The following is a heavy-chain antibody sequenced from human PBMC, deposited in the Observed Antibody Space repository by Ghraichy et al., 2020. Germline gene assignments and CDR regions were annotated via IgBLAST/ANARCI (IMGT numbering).Heavy chain of an antibody. CDR2: ISYDGRNK. D-gene: IGHD6-13*01. J-gene: IGHJ6*02. Sequence: GGSLRLSCAASGFTFSTYGMHWVRQAPGKGLEWVAVISYDGRNKFYADSVKGRFTISRDNSKNTLYLQMYSLGAEDTAVYYCAKDDAIAAAHLRGYHYYYGMDVWGQGTTVTVSS. CDR1: GFTFSTYG. CDR3: AKDDAIAAAHLRGYHYYYGMDV. V-gene: IGHV3-30*18.